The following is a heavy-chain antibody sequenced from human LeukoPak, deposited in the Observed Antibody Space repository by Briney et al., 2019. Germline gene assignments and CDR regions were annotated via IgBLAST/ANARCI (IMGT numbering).Heavy chain of an antibody. J-gene: IGHJ3*01. V-gene: IGHV4-39*02. CDR1: GGSLNSCNYY. Sequence: KPSETLSLPRTLSGGSLNSCNYYWSWVPQSPGKGVECIASILYRGSTFYNPSLRSRATISVDTSKNYFSLKLTSVTAADTAVYYCASSRVGDVFDVWGQGTMVPISS. CDR3: ASSRVGDVFDV. D-gene: IGHD1-26*01. CDR2: ILYRGST.